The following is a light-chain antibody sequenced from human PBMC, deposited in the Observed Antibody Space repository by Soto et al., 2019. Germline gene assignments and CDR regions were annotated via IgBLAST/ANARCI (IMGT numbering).Light chain of an antibody. CDR1: QSVTSTY. CDR2: GAS. J-gene: IGKJ1*01. Sequence: EIVLTQSPGTLSLSPGERATLSCRASQSVTSTYLAWYEQKPGQAPRLLIYGASSRATGIPDRFSGSGSGTDFTLTISRVEPEDCAVFYCHQYGSSPWTFGQGTKVEIK. CDR3: HQYGSSPWT. V-gene: IGKV3-20*01.